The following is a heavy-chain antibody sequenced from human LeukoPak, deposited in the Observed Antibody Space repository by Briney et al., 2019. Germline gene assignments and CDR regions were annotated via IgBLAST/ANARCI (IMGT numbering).Heavy chain of an antibody. D-gene: IGHD1-26*01. CDR2: IKHDGSEK. Sequence: GGSLRLSCAASGFTFSNYWMCWVRQTPGEGLEWVANIKHDGSEKYYVDSVKGRFTVSRDNAMNSLYLQMNSLKAEDTAVYYCARDGVYSADYWGQGILVTVSS. J-gene: IGHJ4*02. CDR3: ARDGVYSADY. V-gene: IGHV3-7*01. CDR1: GFTFSNYW.